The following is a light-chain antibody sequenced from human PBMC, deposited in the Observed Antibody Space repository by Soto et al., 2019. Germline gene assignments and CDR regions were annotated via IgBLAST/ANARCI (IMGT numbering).Light chain of an antibody. V-gene: IGLV1-51*01. CDR1: SSNIGNNY. J-gene: IGLJ1*01. Sequence: QSVLTQPPSVSAAAGQKVTISCSGSSSNIGNNYVSWYQQVPGTAPKLLIYDNNKRPSGNPDRFSGSKSGTSATLGISGLQNEDEADYYCGTWDSSMSVHVLGTGTKVTVL. CDR2: DNN. CDR3: GTWDSSMSVHV.